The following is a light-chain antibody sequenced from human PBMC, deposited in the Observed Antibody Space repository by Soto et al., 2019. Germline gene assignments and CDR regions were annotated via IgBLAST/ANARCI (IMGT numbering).Light chain of an antibody. Sequence: DIQMTQSPSSLSASVGDRVSITCRASQTISSSLNWYQQKPGKAPKLLIYAASSLQSGVPSRFSGSGSGTDCTLTISSLQPEDFATFYCQQRHSTPLTFGGGTKVEVK. CDR2: AAS. CDR3: QQRHSTPLT. V-gene: IGKV1-39*01. CDR1: QTISSS. J-gene: IGKJ4*01.